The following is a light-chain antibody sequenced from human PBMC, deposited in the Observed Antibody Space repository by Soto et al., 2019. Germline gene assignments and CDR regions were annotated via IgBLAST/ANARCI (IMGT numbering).Light chain of an antibody. Sequence: IPMTQYSFSPSAFGGDRVTITCLASQSISSYLNWYQQKPGKAPKLLIYAASSLQSGVPSRFSGSGSGTDFTLTISSLQPEDFATYYCQQSYSTPITFGQGTLLEI. CDR1: QSISSY. CDR2: AAS. V-gene: IGKV1-39*01. CDR3: QQSYSTPIT. J-gene: IGKJ5*01.